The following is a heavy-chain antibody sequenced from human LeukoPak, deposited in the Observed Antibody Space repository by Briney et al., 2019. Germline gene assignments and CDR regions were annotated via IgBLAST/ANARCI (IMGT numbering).Heavy chain of an antibody. CDR1: GYAFTSYD. V-gene: IGHV1-8*01. CDR3: ARGGYSSSWYYFDY. J-gene: IGHJ4*02. D-gene: IGHD6-13*01. Sequence: ASVKVSCTASGYAFTSYDINWVRQATGQGLEWIGWMTPNSGNTGYAQKFQGRVTMTRNTSISTAYMEPSSLRSEDTAVYYCARGGYSSSWYYFDYWGQGTLVTVSS. CDR2: MTPNSGNT.